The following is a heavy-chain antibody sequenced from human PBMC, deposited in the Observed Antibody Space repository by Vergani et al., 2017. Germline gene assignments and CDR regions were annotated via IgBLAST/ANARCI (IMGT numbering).Heavy chain of an antibody. CDR2: IWYDGSNK. D-gene: IGHD1-14*01. CDR1: GFTFSSYA. CDR3: ARAFTGPDAFDI. J-gene: IGHJ3*02. V-gene: IGHV3-33*08. Sequence: QVQLVESGGGVVQPGRSLRLSCAASGFTFSSYAMHWVRQAPGKGLEWVAVIWYDGSNKYYADSVKGRFTISRDNSKNTLYLQMNSLRAEDTAVYYCARAFTGPDAFDIWGQGTMVTVSS.